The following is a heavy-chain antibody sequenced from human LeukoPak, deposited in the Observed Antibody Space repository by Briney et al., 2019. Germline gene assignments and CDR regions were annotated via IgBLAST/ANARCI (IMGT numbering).Heavy chain of an antibody. Sequence: ASVKVSCKASGYTFTSYAMHWVRQAPGQRLEWMGWINAGNGNTKYSQKFQGRITITRDTSASTAYMELSSLRSEDTAVYYCARSGITVTTMDNWWFGDWFDPWGQGTPVTVSS. CDR2: INAGNGNT. V-gene: IGHV1-3*01. J-gene: IGHJ5*02. CDR1: GYTFTSYA. CDR3: ARSGITVTTMDNWWFGDWFDP. D-gene: IGHD4-17*01.